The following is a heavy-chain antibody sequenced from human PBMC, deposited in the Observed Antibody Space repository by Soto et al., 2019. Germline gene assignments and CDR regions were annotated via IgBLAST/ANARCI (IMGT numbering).Heavy chain of an antibody. Sequence: QVQLQESGPGLVKPSQTLSLTCTVSGGSISSGGYYWSWIRQLPGKGLEWIGYINYSGTTYYNPSLKSRSNISXXPXKXLFSLKLSSVTAADTAVYYCARDSRWFAELWGALDYWGQGMLVTVSS. V-gene: IGHV4-31*03. D-gene: IGHD3-10*01. J-gene: IGHJ4*02. CDR2: INYSGTT. CDR3: ARDSRWFAELWGALDY. CDR1: GGSISSGGYY.